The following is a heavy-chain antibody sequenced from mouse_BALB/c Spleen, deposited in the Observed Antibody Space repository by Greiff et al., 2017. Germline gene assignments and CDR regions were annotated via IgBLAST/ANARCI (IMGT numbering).Heavy chain of an antibody. V-gene: IGHV1-9*01. CDR1: GYTFSSYW. D-gene: IGHD2-4*01. J-gene: IGHJ3*01. CDR2: ILPGSGST. Sequence: VKLQESGAELMKPGASVKISCKATGYTFSSYWIEWVKQRPGHGLEWIGEILPGSGSTNYNEKFKGKATFTADTSSNTAYMQLSSLTSEDSAVYYCARWGGMITTRAWFAYWGQGTLVTVSA. CDR3: ARWGGMITTRAWFAY.